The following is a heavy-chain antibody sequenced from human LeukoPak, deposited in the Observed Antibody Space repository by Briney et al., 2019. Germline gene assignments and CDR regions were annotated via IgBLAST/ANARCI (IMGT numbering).Heavy chain of an antibody. J-gene: IGHJ4*02. CDR3: AEGPVVAINYFNS. Sequence: SETLSLTCTVSGGSISSLYWNWIRQAAGERLEWIGRIHNSGSTNYNPSLKSRVTMSVGKSKNQFSLKLNSVTAADTAMYYCAEGPVVAINYFNSWGQGILVTVSS. V-gene: IGHV4-4*07. CDR1: GGSISSLY. D-gene: IGHD3-22*01. CDR2: IHNSGST.